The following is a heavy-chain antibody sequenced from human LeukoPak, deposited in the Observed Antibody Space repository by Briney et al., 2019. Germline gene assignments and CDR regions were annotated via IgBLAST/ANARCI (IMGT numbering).Heavy chain of an antibody. J-gene: IGHJ4*02. V-gene: IGHV3-9*01. Sequence: GGSLRLSCAASGFTLGDYAMHWVRQAPGKGLEWVAAINWSSAKISYADSVKGRFSISRDNAQKFLYLQMNSLKTDDTALYYCARGDQWLTRLGFDYWGQGALVTVSS. CDR2: INWSSAKI. CDR3: ARGDQWLTRLGFDY. CDR1: GFTLGDYA. D-gene: IGHD3-16*01.